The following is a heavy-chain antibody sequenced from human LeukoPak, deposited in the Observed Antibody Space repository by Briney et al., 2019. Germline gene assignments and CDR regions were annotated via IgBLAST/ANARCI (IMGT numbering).Heavy chain of an antibody. D-gene: IGHD1-26*01. CDR2: MNPNSGNT. V-gene: IGHV1-8*02. CDR1: GYTFTSYD. Sequence: ASVKVSCKASGYTFTSYDINWVRQATGQGLEWTGWMNPNSGNTGYAQKFQGRVTMTRDTSISTAYMELSRLRSDDTAVYYCARVRSGSCDYWGQGTLVTVSS. J-gene: IGHJ4*02. CDR3: ARVRSGSCDY.